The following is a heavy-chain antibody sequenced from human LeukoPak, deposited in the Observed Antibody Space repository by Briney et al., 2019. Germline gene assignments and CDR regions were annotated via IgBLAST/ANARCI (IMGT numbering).Heavy chain of an antibody. J-gene: IGHJ4*02. CDR1: GFTFSNYA. V-gene: IGHV3-30-3*01. CDR2: ISYDGTNE. CDR3: ARNRGATGFYWVDY. Sequence: GTSLRLSCAAAGFTFSNYAMHWVRQAPGKGLEWVAVISYDGTNEYYADSVKGRFTISRDNSKNTLYLQMDSLRVEDTAVYYCARNRGATGFYWVDYWGQGTLVSLSS. D-gene: IGHD3-22*01.